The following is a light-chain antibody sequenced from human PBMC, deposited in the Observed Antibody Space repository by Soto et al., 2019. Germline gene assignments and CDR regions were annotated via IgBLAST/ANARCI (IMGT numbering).Light chain of an antibody. J-gene: IGKJ5*01. CDR3: QQYYSTPSVT. V-gene: IGKV1-5*01. Sequence: EIHITQLNYTQSAAVGERVTISCRPSQSISSWLAWYQQKPGKAPKLLIYDASSLESGVPSRFSGSGSGTDFTLTICSLQAEDVAVYYCQQYYSTPSVTFGQGTRLEIK. CDR2: DAS. CDR1: QSISSW.